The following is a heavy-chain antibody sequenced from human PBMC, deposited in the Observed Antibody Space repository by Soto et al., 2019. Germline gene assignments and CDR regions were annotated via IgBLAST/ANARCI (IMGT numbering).Heavy chain of an antibody. D-gene: IGHD6-19*01. J-gene: IGHJ4*02. Sequence: QVQLVESGGGLVKPGGSLRLSCAASGFSFSDYHMAGIRQAPGKGLEWVAYISSTTSYTNYADPVKGRLTISRDNAKNSLFLQMNSLRAEDTAVYYCARDLGSDLYSFDCWGQGTLVTVSS. CDR3: ARDLGSDLYSFDC. CDR1: GFSFSDYH. V-gene: IGHV3-11*06. CDR2: ISSTTSYT.